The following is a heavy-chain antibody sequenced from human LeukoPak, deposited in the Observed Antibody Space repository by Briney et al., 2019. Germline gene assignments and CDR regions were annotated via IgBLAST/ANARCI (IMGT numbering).Heavy chain of an antibody. CDR1: GGSFSAYY. Sequence: PSETLSITCAVYGGSFSAYYWSWIRQHPGKGLEWIGYIYYSGSTYYNPSLKSRVTISVDTSKNQFSLKLSSVTAADAAVYYCARDNYDSSGYYFGYWGQGTLVTVSS. CDR3: ARDNYDSSGYYFGY. D-gene: IGHD3-22*01. CDR2: IYYSGST. V-gene: IGHV4-31*11. J-gene: IGHJ4*02.